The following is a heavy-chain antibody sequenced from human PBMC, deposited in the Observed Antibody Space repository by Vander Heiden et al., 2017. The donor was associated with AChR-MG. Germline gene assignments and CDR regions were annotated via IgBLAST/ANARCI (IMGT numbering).Heavy chain of an antibody. V-gene: IGHV2-70*04. CDR1: GFSLSTSGMR. D-gene: IGHD3-10*01. CDR3: ARSTYFFDY. Sequence: QVTLKESGPALAKPTQTLTLTCTFSGFSLSTSGMRVSWIRQPPGKALEWLARIDWDDDKFYSTSLKTRLTISKDTSKNQVVLTMTNMDPVDTATYYCARSTYFFDYWGQGTLVTVSS. CDR2: IDWDDDK. J-gene: IGHJ4*02.